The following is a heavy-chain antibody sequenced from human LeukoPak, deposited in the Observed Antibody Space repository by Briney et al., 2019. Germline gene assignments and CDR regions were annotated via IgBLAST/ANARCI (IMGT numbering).Heavy chain of an antibody. J-gene: IGHJ4*02. D-gene: IGHD2-15*01. CDR2: ISDTGNT. CDR3: AKAPVTTCRGAFCYPFDY. CDR1: GFTLSSYA. Sequence: QPGGSLRLSCAASGFTLSSYAMSWVRQAPGKGLEWVSAISDTGNTYHADSVKGRFTISRDSFKNTLFLQMNRLRPEDAAVYYCAKAPVTTCRGAFCYPFDYWGLGTLVTVSS. V-gene: IGHV3-23*01.